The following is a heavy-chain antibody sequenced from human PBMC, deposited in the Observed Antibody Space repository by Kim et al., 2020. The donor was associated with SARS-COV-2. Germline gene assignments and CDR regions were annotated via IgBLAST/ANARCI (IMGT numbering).Heavy chain of an antibody. J-gene: IGHJ6*03. CDR1: GFTFSSYG. D-gene: IGHD6-13*01. CDR3: AKDSHSSSNGRRDYYMDV. V-gene: IGHV3-30*18. Sequence: GGSLRLSCAASGFTFSSYGMHWVRQAPGKGLEWVAVISYDGSNKYYADSVKGRFTISRDNSKNTLYLQMNSLRAEDTAVYYCAKDSHSSSNGRRDYYMDVWGKGTTVTVSS. CDR2: ISYDGSNK.